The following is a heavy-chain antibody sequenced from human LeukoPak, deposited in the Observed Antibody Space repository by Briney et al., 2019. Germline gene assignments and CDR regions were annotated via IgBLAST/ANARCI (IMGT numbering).Heavy chain of an antibody. V-gene: IGHV4-59*12. CDR1: GGSISSYY. J-gene: IGHJ4*02. D-gene: IGHD3-10*01. Sequence: PSETLSLTCTVPGGSISSYYWSWIRQPPGKGLEWIGYIYYSGSTNYNPSLKSRVTISVDTSKNQFSLKLSSVTAADTAVYYCAKDQWFEEYYFDYWGQGTLVTVSS. CDR3: AKDQWFEEYYFDY. CDR2: IYYSGST.